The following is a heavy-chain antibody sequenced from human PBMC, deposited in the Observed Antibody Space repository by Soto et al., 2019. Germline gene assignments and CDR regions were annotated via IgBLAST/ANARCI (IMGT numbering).Heavy chain of an antibody. Sequence: ASVKVSCKASGYTFTSYDINWVRQATGQGLEWKGWMNPNSGNTGYAQKFQGRDNMTRNTSISTANMELSSLRSEDTAVYYCARDADYGDYGYYYYYYMDVWGKGTTVTVSS. CDR1: GYTFTSYD. J-gene: IGHJ6*03. CDR3: ARDADYGDYGYYYYYYMDV. V-gene: IGHV1-8*01. CDR2: MNPNSGNT. D-gene: IGHD4-17*01.